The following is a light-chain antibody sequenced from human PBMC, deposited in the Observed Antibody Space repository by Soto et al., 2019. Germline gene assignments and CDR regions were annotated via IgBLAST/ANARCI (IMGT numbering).Light chain of an antibody. CDR3: AAWDDSLSGVV. CDR2: RSN. J-gene: IGLJ3*02. V-gene: IGLV1-47*01. CDR1: NSNIGGGY. Sequence: QSVLTQPPSASGTPGQTVSISCSGSNSNIGGGYVYWYQQLPGTAPKVLIFRSNQRPSGVPDRISGSRSGTSASLAISGLRSDDEADYYCAAWDDSLSGVVFGGGTKLTVL.